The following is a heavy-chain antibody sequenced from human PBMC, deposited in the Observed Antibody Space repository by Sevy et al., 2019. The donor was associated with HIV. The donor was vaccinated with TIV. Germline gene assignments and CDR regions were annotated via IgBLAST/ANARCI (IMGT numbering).Heavy chain of an antibody. D-gene: IGHD3-10*01. Sequence: GSLRLSCTASGFTFGDYAMSWFRQAPGKGLEWVGFIRSKAYGGTTEYAASVKGRFTISRDDSKSIAYLQMNSLKTEDTAVYYCNSWCYGSRGPFVYWGQGTLVTGSS. J-gene: IGHJ4*02. CDR1: GFTFGDYA. CDR2: IRSKAYGGTT. CDR3: NSWCYGSRGPFVY. V-gene: IGHV3-49*03.